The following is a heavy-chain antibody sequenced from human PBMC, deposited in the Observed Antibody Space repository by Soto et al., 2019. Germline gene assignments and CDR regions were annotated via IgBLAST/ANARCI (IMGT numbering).Heavy chain of an antibody. CDR3: AKGSGWDLTKFDY. CDR1: GFTFSSYA. J-gene: IGHJ4*02. V-gene: IGHV3-23*01. D-gene: IGHD6-25*01. Sequence: GGSLRLSCAASGFTFSSYAMSWVRQAPGKGLEWVSAISGSGGSTYYADSVKGRFTISRDNSKNTLYLQMNSLRAEDTAVFYCAKGSGWDLTKFDYWGQGSLVTVSS. CDR2: ISGSGGST.